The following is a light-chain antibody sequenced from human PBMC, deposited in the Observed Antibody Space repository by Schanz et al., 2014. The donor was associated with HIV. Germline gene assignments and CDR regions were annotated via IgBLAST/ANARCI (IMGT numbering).Light chain of an antibody. CDR2: DVS. Sequence: QSVLTQPASVSGSPGQSITISCTGTSSDVGGYNYVSWYQQHPGKAPKLMIYDVSNRPSGVSNRFSGSKSDNTASLTISGLRTEDEADYYCNSYSHSNTYVFGSGTKLTVL. CDR1: SSDVGGYNY. CDR3: NSYSHSNTYV. V-gene: IGLV2-14*01. J-gene: IGLJ1*01.